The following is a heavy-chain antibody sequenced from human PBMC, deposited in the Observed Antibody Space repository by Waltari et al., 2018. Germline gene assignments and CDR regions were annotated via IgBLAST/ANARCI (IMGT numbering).Heavy chain of an antibody. Sequence: QLQLQESGTGLVKPSETLSLTCTVSGGSISSSSYYWGWIRQPPGKGLEWIGSIYYSGCTYYNPSLKSRVTISVDTSKNQFSLKLSSVTAADTAVYYCARHKAAVDAFDIWGQGPMVTVSS. V-gene: IGHV4-39*01. CDR1: GGSISSSSYY. CDR2: IYYSGCT. CDR3: ARHKAAVDAFDI. J-gene: IGHJ3*02.